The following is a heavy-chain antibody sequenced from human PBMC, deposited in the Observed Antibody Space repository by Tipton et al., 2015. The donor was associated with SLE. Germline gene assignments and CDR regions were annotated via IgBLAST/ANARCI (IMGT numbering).Heavy chain of an antibody. Sequence: TLSLTCSVSGGSISSGNYYWTFIRQSATRGLEWIGHVYIRGSTNYGPDYNPSLKSRVTISVDMSKDQFSLRLTSANAADTAVYYCARGVVKYYGNVGPDWFDPWGQGAQVIVSS. D-gene: IGHD3-16*01. CDR3: ARGVVKYYGNVGPDWFDP. J-gene: IGHJ5*02. CDR2: VYIRGST. CDR1: GGSISSGNYY. V-gene: IGHV4-61*09.